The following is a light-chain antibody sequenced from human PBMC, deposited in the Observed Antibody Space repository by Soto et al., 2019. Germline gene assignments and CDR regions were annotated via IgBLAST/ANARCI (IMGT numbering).Light chain of an antibody. CDR3: QKYDSAPRT. Sequence: DIQMTQSPCSLSASVGDRVTITCRASQGMSKYVAWYQQIPGKVPKLLIYGASTLQSGVPSRFSGSGSGTDFALTISGLQPEDVATYYCQKYDSAPRTFGQGTKVEIK. V-gene: IGKV1-27*01. CDR1: QGMSKY. CDR2: GAS. J-gene: IGKJ1*01.